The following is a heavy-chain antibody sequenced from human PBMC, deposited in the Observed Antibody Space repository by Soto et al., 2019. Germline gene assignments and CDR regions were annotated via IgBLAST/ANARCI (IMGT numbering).Heavy chain of an antibody. V-gene: IGHV3-49*03. CDR1: GFTFGDYA. D-gene: IGHD3-9*01. CDR3: TRDILTGYPQSPFDDY. J-gene: IGHJ4*02. CDR2: IRSKAYGGTT. Sequence: GGSLRLSCTASGFTFGDYAMSWFRQAPGKGLEWVGFIRSKAYGGTTEYAASVKGRFTISRDDSKSIAYLQMNSLKTEDTAVYYCTRDILTGYPQSPFDDYWGQGTLVTVSS.